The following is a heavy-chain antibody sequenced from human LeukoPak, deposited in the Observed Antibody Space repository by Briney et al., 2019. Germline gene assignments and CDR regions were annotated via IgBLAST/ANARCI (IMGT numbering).Heavy chain of an antibody. CDR3: ARSIVVAGIVSDYYYYAMDV. V-gene: IGHV4-39*01. D-gene: IGHD6-19*01. J-gene: IGHJ6*02. CDR2: IYYSGST. CDR1: GGSIGSSSYY. Sequence: SETLSLTCTVSGGSIGSSSYYWGWIRQPPGKGLEWIGSIYYSGSTYYNPSLKSRVTISVDTSKNQFSLKLSSVTAADTAVYYCARSIVVAGIVSDYYYYAMDVWGPGTTVTVSS.